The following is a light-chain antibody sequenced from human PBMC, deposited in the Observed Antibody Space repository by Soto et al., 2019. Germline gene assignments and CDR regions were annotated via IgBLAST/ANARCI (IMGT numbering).Light chain of an antibody. J-gene: IGLJ3*02. Sequence: QSALTQPASVSGSPGQSITISCTGTSSDVGTYNAVSWYQQHPGKAPKFMIYEDNKRPSGVSNRFSGSKSGNTASLTIYGLQAEDEADYHCCSYAGSSTWVFGGGTKLTVL. CDR1: SSDVGTYNA. CDR3: CSYAGSSTWV. CDR2: EDN. V-gene: IGLV2-23*01.